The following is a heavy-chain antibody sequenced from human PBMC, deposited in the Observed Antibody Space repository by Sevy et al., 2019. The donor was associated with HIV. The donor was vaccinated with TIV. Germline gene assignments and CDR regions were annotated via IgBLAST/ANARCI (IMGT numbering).Heavy chain of an antibody. J-gene: IGHJ6*02. Sequence: GGSLRLSCAASGFTFSSYAMSWVRQAPGKGLEWVSAISGSGGRTYYADSVKGRFTISRDNSKNTLYLQMNSLRAEDTAVYYCAKDPGGSRNYYYYGMDVWGQGTTVTVSS. CDR2: ISGSGGRT. CDR1: GFTFSSYA. D-gene: IGHD1-26*01. V-gene: IGHV3-23*01. CDR3: AKDPGGSRNYYYYGMDV.